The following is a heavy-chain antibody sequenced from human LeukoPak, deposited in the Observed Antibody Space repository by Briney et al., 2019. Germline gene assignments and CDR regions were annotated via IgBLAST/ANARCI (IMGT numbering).Heavy chain of an antibody. V-gene: IGHV3-43*02. J-gene: IGHJ3*02. CDR2: ISGDGGRT. CDR1: GFTFDDYA. Sequence: GGSLRLSCAASGFTFDDYAMDWVRQAPGKGLEWVSLISGDGGRTFHADSVKGRFTISRDNSKNSLYLQMNSLRTEDTALYYCAKDLASLYDAFDIWGQGTMVTVSS. CDR3: AKDLASLYDAFDI.